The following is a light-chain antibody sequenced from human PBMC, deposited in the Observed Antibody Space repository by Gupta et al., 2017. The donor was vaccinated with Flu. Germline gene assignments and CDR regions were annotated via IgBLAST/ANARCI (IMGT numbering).Light chain of an antibody. CDR1: QSIGNN. Sequence: EIVLTQSPDFQSVPPTAKVTITCRASQSIGNNLHWYQQRPGQSPKLLIKYASQSLSGAPSRFSSSGSGPXFTLTIXSLEAEDTATYYSQQSTRVPWTFGXGTKVEIK. CDR2: YAS. CDR3: QQSTRVPWT. V-gene: IGKV6-21*01. J-gene: IGKJ1*01.